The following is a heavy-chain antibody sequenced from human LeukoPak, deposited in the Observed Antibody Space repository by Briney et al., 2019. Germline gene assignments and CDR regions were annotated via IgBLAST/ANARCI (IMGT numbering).Heavy chain of an antibody. CDR2: IYYSGST. V-gene: IGHV4-59*01. J-gene: IGHJ4*02. Sequence: SETLSLTCTVSGGPISSYYWSWIRQPPGKGLEWIGYIYYSGSTNYNPSPKSRVTISVDTSKTQFSLKLSSVTAADTAVYYCARVGRTTVRQFYYWGQGTLVTVSS. D-gene: IGHD4-17*01. CDR3: ARVGRTTVRQFYY. CDR1: GGPISSYY.